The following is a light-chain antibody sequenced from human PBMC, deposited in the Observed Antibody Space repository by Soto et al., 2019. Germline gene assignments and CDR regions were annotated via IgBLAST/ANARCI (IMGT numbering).Light chain of an antibody. Sequence: DLQMTQSPSSLSASVGDRVTITCQASHDISNFLNWYQQKPGKAPKLLVYDASNLQTGVPSRFSGGGSGTDFTFTISSLQPEDIATYYCQHYHNLPFTFGPGTKVDFK. CDR1: HDISNF. J-gene: IGKJ3*01. CDR3: QHYHNLPFT. CDR2: DAS. V-gene: IGKV1-33*01.